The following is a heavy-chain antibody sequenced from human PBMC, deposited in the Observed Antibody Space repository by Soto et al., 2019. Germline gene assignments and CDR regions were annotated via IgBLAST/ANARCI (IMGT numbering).Heavy chain of an antibody. Sequence: EVQLLESGGGLVQPGGSLRLSCAASGFTFSNYGMSWVRQAPGKGLEWVSDISGSGDNTYYADSVKGRFTISRDNSKNTLYLQMNSLRAGDTAVYYCRGWSGSGTYVTDVWGQGTTVTVSS. CDR1: GFTFSNYG. J-gene: IGHJ6*02. CDR2: ISGSGDNT. V-gene: IGHV3-23*01. CDR3: RGWSGSGTYVTDV. D-gene: IGHD3-10*01.